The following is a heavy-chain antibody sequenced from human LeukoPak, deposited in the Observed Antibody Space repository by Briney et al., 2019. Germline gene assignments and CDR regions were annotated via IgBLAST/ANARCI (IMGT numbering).Heavy chain of an antibody. D-gene: IGHD3-22*01. Sequence: ASLKVSCKPSGYTFTGYYMHWVRQAPGQGLEWMGWINPNSGGTNYAQTFQGRVTMTRDTSISTAYMELSRLRSDDTAVYYGARDRALPSERNYYDSRGYRGRCFDPWGQETLVTVSS. V-gene: IGHV1-2*02. CDR3: ARDRALPSERNYYDSRGYRGRCFDP. CDR1: GYTFTGYY. CDR2: INPNSGGT. J-gene: IGHJ5*02.